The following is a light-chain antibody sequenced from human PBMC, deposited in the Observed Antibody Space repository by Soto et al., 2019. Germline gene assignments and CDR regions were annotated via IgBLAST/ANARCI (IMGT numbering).Light chain of an antibody. J-gene: IGKJ1*01. CDR3: QQSYRTPVT. CDR2: GAS. CDR1: QSVSSN. Sequence: DIVTHPSPAALSVSPGERAALSCRASQSVSSNLAWYQQKPGQAPRLLIYGASTRATGIPARFSGSGSGTEFTHTISSLQSEDFGTYYCQQSYRTPVTFGQGTKVDIK. V-gene: IGKV3-15*01.